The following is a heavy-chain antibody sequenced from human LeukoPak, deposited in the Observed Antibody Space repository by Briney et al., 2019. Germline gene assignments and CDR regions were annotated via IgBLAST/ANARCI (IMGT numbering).Heavy chain of an antibody. CDR1: GFSISTYW. D-gene: IGHD3-22*01. J-gene: IGHJ3*02. Sequence: GGSLRLSCVASGFSISTYWMSWVRQAPGKGLEWVSVIYSGGSTYYADSVKGRFTISRDNSKNTLYLQMNSLRAEDTAVYYCARTENYYDSSGHAFDIWGQGTMVTVSS. CDR3: ARTENYYDSSGHAFDI. CDR2: IYSGGST. V-gene: IGHV3-66*01.